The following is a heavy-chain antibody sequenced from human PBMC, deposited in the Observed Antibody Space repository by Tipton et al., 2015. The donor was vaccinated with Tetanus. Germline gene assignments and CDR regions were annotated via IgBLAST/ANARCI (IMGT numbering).Heavy chain of an antibody. J-gene: IGHJ5*02. D-gene: IGHD3-10*01. Sequence: QLVQSGAEVKEAGESLRISCKASGYRFSSYWIAWVRQMPGKGLEWVGLIYPGDSDTKISPSFRGQVTFSADKSLSTAYLQWTSLKPSDTAIYFCARLPKHYSASGSTWGQGTLVTVSS. CDR1: GYRFSSYW. CDR2: IYPGDSDT. CDR3: ARLPKHYSASGST. V-gene: IGHV5-51*01.